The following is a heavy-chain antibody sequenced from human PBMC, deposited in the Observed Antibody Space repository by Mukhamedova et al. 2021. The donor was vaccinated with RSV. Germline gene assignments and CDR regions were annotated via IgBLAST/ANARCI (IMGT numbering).Heavy chain of an antibody. CDR2: INPNTGDT. D-gene: IGHD5-12*01. J-gene: IGHJ4*02. CDR3: TRDTSGARFDY. V-gene: IGHV1-2*02. Sequence: EYMGWINPNTGDTNYAQNFQGRVTMTSDTSISTAYMELSRLRSDDTAIYYCTRDTSGARFDYCGQGTLVTVSS.